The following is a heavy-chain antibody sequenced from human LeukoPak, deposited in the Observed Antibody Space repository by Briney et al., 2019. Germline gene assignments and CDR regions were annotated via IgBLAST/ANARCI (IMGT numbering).Heavy chain of an antibody. CDR3: ARGASRISWPGIDY. CDR2: SYSAGAT. V-gene: IGHV3-53*01. CDR1: GFTVSSNL. D-gene: IGHD3-3*02. Sequence: PGGSLRLPCAASGFTVSSNLMTWVRQSPGRGLEWLSSSYSAGATYYADSVKGRFTISRDHSNNSVSLQMTNLRVEDMAIYYCARGASRISWPGIDYWGQGALVTVSS. J-gene: IGHJ4*02.